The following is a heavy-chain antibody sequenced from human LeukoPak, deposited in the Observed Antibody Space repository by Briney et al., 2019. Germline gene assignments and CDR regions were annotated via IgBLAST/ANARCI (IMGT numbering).Heavy chain of an antibody. CDR1: GFTFSSYG. D-gene: IGHD1-26*01. Sequence: GGSLRLSCAASGFTFSSYGMHWVRQAPGKGLEWAAVISSDGNTKYYADSVEGRFTISRDNSNNTLYLQMNSLGADDTAIYYCARRRIVGSTDDAFDIWGQGTMVTLSS. J-gene: IGHJ3*02. CDR3: ARRRIVGSTDDAFDI. CDR2: ISSDGNTK. V-gene: IGHV3-30*03.